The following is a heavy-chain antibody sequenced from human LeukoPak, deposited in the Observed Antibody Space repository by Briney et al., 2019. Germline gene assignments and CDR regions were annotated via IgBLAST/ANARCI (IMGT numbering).Heavy chain of an antibody. J-gene: IGHJ4*02. CDR1: GESFSGYH. Sequence: PSETLSLTCAVYGESFSGYHWSWIHQPPGKGLEWIGEINHSGSTNYNPSLKSRITISVDTSKNQFSLKLTSVTAADTAVYYCARGRGYNSFDYWGQGTLVTVSS. CDR3: ARGRGYNSFDY. V-gene: IGHV4-34*01. CDR2: INHSGST. D-gene: IGHD3-16*02.